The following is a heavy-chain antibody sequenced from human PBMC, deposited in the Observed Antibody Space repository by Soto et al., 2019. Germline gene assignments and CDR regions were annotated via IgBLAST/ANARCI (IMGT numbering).Heavy chain of an antibody. V-gene: IGHV1-18*01. CDR3: ARCIQQDYYYGMDV. J-gene: IGHJ6*02. CDR1: GYTFYSHS. CDR2: ISADNGKT. D-gene: IGHD5-18*01. Sequence: QAQLVQSGAEVKKPGASVKVSCKASGYTFYSHSISWVRQAPGQGLEWMGRISADNGKTKYAQKFRGRVTMXTXTXXSTVYMELRNLRSDDTAVYYCARCIQQDYYYGMDVWGQGTTVTVSS.